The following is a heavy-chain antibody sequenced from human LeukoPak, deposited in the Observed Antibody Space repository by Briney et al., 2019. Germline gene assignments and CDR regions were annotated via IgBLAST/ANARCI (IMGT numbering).Heavy chain of an antibody. V-gene: IGHV4-59*01. Sequence: SETLSLTCTVSGGSISSYYWSWIRQPPGKGLEWIGYIYYSGSTNYNPSLKSRVTISVDTSKNQLSLKLSSVTAADTAVYYCATDHSITMIGTLDYRGQGTLVTVSS. J-gene: IGHJ4*02. D-gene: IGHD3-22*01. CDR3: ATDHSITMIGTLDY. CDR2: IYYSGST. CDR1: GGSISSYY.